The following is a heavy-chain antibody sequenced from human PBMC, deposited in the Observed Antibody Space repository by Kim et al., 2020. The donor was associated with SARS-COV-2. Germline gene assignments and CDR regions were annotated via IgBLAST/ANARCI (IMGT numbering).Heavy chain of an antibody. J-gene: IGHJ3*02. CDR3: ARGSGGRPFDI. CDR1: GFTLTTYW. Sequence: GGSLRLSCAASGFTLTTYWMHWVRQAPGKGLEWVSCINSDGTSTQYADSVKGRFTISRDNAKNTLFLQMNTLRPDDTAFYYCARGSGGRPFDIWGQGTLVTVSS. CDR2: INSDGTST. D-gene: IGHD3-10*01. V-gene: IGHV3-74*01.